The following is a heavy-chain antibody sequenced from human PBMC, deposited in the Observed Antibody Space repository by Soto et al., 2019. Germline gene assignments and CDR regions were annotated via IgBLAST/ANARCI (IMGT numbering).Heavy chain of an antibody. CDR2: ISGSGGST. CDR3: ASPDFWSGYQQSNKQNDY. CDR1: GFTFSSYA. D-gene: IGHD3-3*01. V-gene: IGHV3-23*01. Sequence: PGGSLRLSCAASGFTFSSYAMSWVRQAPGKGLEWVLAISGSGGSTYYADSVKGRFTISRDNSKNTLYLQMNSLRAEDTAVYYCASPDFWSGYQQSNKQNDYWGQGTLVTVSS. J-gene: IGHJ4*02.